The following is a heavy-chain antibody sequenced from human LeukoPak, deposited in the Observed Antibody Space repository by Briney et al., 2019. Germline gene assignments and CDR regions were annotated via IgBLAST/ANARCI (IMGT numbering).Heavy chain of an antibody. CDR2: MNPNSGNT. V-gene: IGHV1-8*01. CDR1: GYTFTSYD. D-gene: IGHD3-3*01. J-gene: IGHJ4*02. CDR3: ARRARGFYDFWSSKFDY. Sequence: GASVKVSCKASGYTFTSYDINWVRQATGQGLEWMGWMNPNSGNTGYAQKFQGRVTITRNTSISTAYMELSSLRSEDTAVYYCARRARGFYDFWSSKFDYWGQGTLVTVSS.